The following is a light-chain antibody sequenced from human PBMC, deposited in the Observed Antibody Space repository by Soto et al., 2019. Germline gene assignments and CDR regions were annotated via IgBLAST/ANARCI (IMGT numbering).Light chain of an antibody. V-gene: IGKV3-11*01. J-gene: IGKJ1*01. CDR2: DTS. Sequence: EIVLTQSPGTLSLSPGDRATLSCRASRSVSTYLAWYQQKPGQAPRLLIYDTSHRATGIPARFSGSGSGTDFTLTISSLEPEDFAVYYCQQRSSWMWAFGQGTRVEVK. CDR1: RSVSTY. CDR3: QQRSSWMWA.